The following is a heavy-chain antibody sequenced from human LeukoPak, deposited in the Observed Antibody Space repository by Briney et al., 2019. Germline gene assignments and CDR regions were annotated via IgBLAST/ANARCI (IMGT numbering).Heavy chain of an antibody. Sequence: ASVKVSCKASGYTFTDYYIHLVRQAPGQGLEWMGRINANNGDTKYAQRFQGRVTITRDTSISAAYMEMNWLRSDDTAVYYCSRDKTVDSETYLLDYWGQGTLVTVSS. V-gene: IGHV1-2*06. D-gene: IGHD1-26*01. J-gene: IGHJ4*02. CDR2: INANNGDT. CDR3: SRDKTVDSETYLLDY. CDR1: GYTFTDYY.